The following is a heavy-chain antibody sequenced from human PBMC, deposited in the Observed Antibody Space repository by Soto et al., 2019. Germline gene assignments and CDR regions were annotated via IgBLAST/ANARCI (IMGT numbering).Heavy chain of an antibody. Sequence: QVQLQESGPGLVKPSQTLSLTCTVSGDSIYSGSYYWNWIRQHPGKGLEWIGNIYYNGNTNYNPSLDTPLTISVATSPNQFSLTLNSVPAAHTAVYSCAIVTAVAGIAYYSGMDVWGQGTTVTVSS. CDR2: IYYNGNT. CDR1: GDSIYSGSYY. D-gene: IGHD2-21*02. V-gene: IGHV4-31*01. CDR3: AIVTAVAGIAYYSGMDV. J-gene: IGHJ6*02.